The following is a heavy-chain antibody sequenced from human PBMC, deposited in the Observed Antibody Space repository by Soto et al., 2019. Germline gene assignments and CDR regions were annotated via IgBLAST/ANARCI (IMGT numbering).Heavy chain of an antibody. CDR2: VYSSGGT. J-gene: IGHJ5*02. CDR1: GGSMTSYY. CDR3: ARGQRFSDWFDP. V-gene: IGHV4-4*07. Sequence: SETLSFTCTVSGGSMTSYYWTWIRQPAGKGLEWIGRVYSSGGTHYNPSLKSRVTISLDTSKNQFSLRLLSVTDADTAVYFCARGQRFSDWFDPWGQGTLVTVSS. D-gene: IGHD3-3*01.